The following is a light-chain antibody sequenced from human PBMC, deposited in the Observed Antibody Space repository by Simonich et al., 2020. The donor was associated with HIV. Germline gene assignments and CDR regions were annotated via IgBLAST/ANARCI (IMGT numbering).Light chain of an antibody. CDR1: QSISRH. CDR3: QQSYSTPPWT. Sequence: DIQMTQSPSSLSASVGDRVTITCRASQSISRHLNWYQQKPGKAPKLLIYAASSLQSGVPSRFSGSGSGTDFTLTISSLQPEDFATYYCQQSYSTPPWTFGQGTKVDIK. V-gene: IGKV1-39*01. J-gene: IGKJ1*01. CDR2: AAS.